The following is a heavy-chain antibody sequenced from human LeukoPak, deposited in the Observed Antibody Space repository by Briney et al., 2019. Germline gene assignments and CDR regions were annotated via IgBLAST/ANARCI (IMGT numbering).Heavy chain of an antibody. V-gene: IGHV1-2*06. D-gene: IGHD3-22*01. CDR1: GYTFTGYY. CDR2: INPNSGGT. J-gene: IGHJ4*02. CDR3: ARDHYRNYYDSSGYYSRPEYYFDY. Sequence: ASVKVSCKASGYTFTGYYMHWVGLAPGQGLEWMGRINPNSGGTNYAQKFQGRVTMTRDTSISTAYMELSRLRSDDTAVYYCARDHYRNYYDSSGYYSRPEYYFDYWGQGTLVTVSS.